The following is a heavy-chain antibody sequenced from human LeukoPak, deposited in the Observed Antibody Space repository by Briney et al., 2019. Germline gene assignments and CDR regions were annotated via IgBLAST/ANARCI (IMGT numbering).Heavy chain of an antibody. CDR3: ARGASSSSAIGYYYYYMDV. CDR1: GGSLSSGSYY. V-gene: IGHV4-61*02. CDR2: IYTSGST. Sequence: SETLSLTCTVSGGSLSSGSYYWSWIRQPAGKGLEWIGRIYTSGSTNYNPSLKSRVTISVDTSKNQFSLNLSSVTAPDTAVYYCARGASSSSAIGYYYYYMDVWGKGTTVTVSS. D-gene: IGHD6-6*01. J-gene: IGHJ6*03.